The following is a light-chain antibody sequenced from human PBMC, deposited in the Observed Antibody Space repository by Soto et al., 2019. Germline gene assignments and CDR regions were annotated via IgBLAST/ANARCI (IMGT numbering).Light chain of an antibody. CDR3: SSYTSSSVV. CDR2: EVS. J-gene: IGLJ2*01. V-gene: IGLV2-14*01. Sequence: QSVLTQPASVSGSPGQSFTISCTGTSSDVGGYNYVSWYQQHPGKAPKLMIYEVSNRPSGVSNRFSGSKSGNTASLTISGLQAEDEADYYCSSYTSSSVVFGGGTKLTVL. CDR1: SSDVGGYNY.